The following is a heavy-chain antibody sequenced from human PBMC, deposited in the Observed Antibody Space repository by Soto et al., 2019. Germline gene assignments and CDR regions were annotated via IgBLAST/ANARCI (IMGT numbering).Heavy chain of an antibody. Sequence: GGSLRLSCAASGFTFSNAWMSWVRQAPGKGLEWVGRIKSKTDGGTTDHAAPVKGRFTISRDDSKNTLYLQMNSLKTEDTAVYYCTTDFLYCSGGSCPSAEYFQHWGQGTLVTVSS. V-gene: IGHV3-15*01. J-gene: IGHJ1*01. CDR3: TTDFLYCSGGSCPSAEYFQH. CDR1: GFTFSNAW. D-gene: IGHD2-15*01. CDR2: IKSKTDGGTT.